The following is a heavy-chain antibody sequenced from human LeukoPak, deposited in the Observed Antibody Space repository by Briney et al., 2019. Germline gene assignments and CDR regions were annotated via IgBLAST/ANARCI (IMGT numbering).Heavy chain of an antibody. CDR1: GCTFSNYY. D-gene: IGHD2-2*01. Sequence: GGSLRLTCAASGCTFSNYYMHWIRQAPGKGLEWVSYISSSSYTNYADSVKGRFTISRDNAKNSLYLQMNSLRAEDTAVYYCFGAPARIWFHPWGQGTLVTVSS. CDR3: FGAPARIWFHP. CDR2: ISSSSYT. J-gene: IGHJ5*02. V-gene: IGHV3-11*03.